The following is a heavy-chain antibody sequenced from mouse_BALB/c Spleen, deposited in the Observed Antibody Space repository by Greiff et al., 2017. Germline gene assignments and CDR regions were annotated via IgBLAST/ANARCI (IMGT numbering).Heavy chain of an antibody. D-gene: IGHD5-1-1*01. CDR1: GFTFTDYY. Sequence: EVQGVESGGGLVQPGGSLRLSCATSGFTFTDYYMSWVRQPPGKALEWLGFIRNKANGYTTEYSASVKGRFTISRDNSQSILYLQMNTLRAEDSATYYCARDRNIYTGALDYWGQGTTLTVSS. CDR2: IRNKANGYTT. J-gene: IGHJ2*01. V-gene: IGHV7-3*02. CDR3: ARDRNIYTGALDY.